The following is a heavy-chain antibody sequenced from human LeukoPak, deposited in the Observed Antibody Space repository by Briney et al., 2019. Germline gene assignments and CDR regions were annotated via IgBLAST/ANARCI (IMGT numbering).Heavy chain of an antibody. V-gene: IGHV3-23*01. CDR3: AKGLRGSYDY. J-gene: IGHJ4*02. CDR2: ITDSGIST. Sequence: PGGSLRLSCAASGFTFNSYAMAWVRQAPAKGLEWVSSITDSGISTYYADSVKGRFTISRDNSKNTLYLQMNSLRAEDTAVYYCAKGLRGSYDYWGQGTLVTVSS. D-gene: IGHD1-26*01. CDR1: GFTFNSYA.